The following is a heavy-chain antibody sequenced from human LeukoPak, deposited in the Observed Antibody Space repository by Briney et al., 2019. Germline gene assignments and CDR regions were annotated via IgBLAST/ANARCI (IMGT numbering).Heavy chain of an antibody. CDR3: ARGLGSGWYGGY. CDR1: GGSFSGYY. Sequence: ETLSLTCAVYGGSFSGYYWSWIRQPPGKGLEWIGEIDHSGSTNYNPSLKSRVTISVDTSKNQFSLKLSSVTAADTAVYYCARGLGSGWYGGYWGQGTLVTVSS. D-gene: IGHD6-19*01. CDR2: IDHSGST. V-gene: IGHV4-34*01. J-gene: IGHJ4*02.